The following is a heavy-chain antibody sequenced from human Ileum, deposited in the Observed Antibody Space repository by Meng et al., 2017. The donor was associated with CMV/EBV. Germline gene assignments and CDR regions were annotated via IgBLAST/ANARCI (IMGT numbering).Heavy chain of an antibody. J-gene: IGHJ5*02. CDR3: ARFRIAALGNLFDP. Sequence: QGPRQQAGPGLVKPSQTLSLSCTVSAASISSGDYYWSWIRQPPGKGLEWIGYIFFSGNTYYNPSLNNRVIISIDTPRNQFSLKVDSVTAADTAVYYCARFRIAALGNLFDPWGHGTLVTVSS. CDR2: IFFSGNT. CDR1: AASISSGDYY. V-gene: IGHV4-30-4*08. D-gene: IGHD6-13*01.